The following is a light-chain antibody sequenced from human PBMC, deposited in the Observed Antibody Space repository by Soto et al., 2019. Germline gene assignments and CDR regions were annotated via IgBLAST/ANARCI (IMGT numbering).Light chain of an antibody. CDR2: EGN. V-gene: IGLV1-51*02. J-gene: IGLJ3*02. CDR1: SSNIGNGY. Sequence: QPVLTQPPSVSAAPGQKVIISCSGSSSNIGNGYVSWYQKLPGTVPKLLMYEGNKRPSGIPDRFSGSRSGTSATLGITGLQTGDEADYYCGTWDSRLNVWVFGGGPMVTVL. CDR3: GTWDSRLNVWV.